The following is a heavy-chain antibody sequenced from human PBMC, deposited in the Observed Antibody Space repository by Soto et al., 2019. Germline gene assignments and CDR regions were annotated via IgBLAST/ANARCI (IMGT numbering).Heavy chain of an antibody. CDR3: ARDLGQQLFDY. D-gene: IGHD6-13*01. J-gene: IGHJ4*02. V-gene: IGHV1-18*04. CDR1: GYTFTGYY. CDR2: ISAYNGNT. Sequence: ASVKVSCKTSGYTFTGYYIHWVRQAPGQGLEWMGWISAYNGNTKYAQKLQGRVTMTTDTSTSTAYMELRSLRSDDTAVYYCARDLGQQLFDYWGQGTLVTVSS.